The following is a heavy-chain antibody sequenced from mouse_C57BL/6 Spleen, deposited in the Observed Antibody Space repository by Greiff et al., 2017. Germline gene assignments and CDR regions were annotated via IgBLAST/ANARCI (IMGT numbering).Heavy chain of an antibody. CDR2: INPNNGGT. CDR3: ASGVVAPNLDY. Sequence: VQLQQSGPELVKPGASVKISCKASGYTFTDYYMNWVKQSHGKSLEWIGDINPNNGGTSYNQKFKGKATLTVDKSSSTAYLVRRSLTSEDAAVYCCASGVVAPNLDYWGQGTTLTVSS. V-gene: IGHV1-26*01. J-gene: IGHJ2*01. CDR1: GYTFTDYY. D-gene: IGHD1-1*01.